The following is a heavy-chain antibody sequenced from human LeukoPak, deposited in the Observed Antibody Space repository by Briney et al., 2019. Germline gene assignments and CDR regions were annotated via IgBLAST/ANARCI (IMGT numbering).Heavy chain of an antibody. D-gene: IGHD5-24*01. J-gene: IGHJ6*03. V-gene: IGHV1-18*01. CDR1: GYTFTNYG. Sequence: ASMKVSCKASGYTFTNYGISWVRQAPGQGLEWMGWISAYNGNTKYAQKFQGRVTMTTDTSTSTAYMELRSLRSDDTAMYYCARGEMATIRNYMDVWGKGTTVTISS. CDR2: ISAYNGNT. CDR3: ARGEMATIRNYMDV.